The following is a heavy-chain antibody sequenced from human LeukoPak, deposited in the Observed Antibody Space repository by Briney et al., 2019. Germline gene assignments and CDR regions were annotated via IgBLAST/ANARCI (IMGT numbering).Heavy chain of an antibody. Sequence: SSETLSLTCTVSGGSISSYYWSWLRQPAGKGLEWIGRIYTSGSTNYNTSLKSRVTMSVDTSKNQFSLKLSSVTAADTAVYYCARIGPVSWAFDPWGQGTLVTVSS. J-gene: IGHJ5*02. CDR1: GGSISSYY. D-gene: IGHD1-26*01. CDR2: IYTSGST. V-gene: IGHV4-4*07. CDR3: ARIGPVSWAFDP.